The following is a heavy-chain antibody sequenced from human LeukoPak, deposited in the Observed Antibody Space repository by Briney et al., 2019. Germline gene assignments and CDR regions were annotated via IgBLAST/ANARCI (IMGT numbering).Heavy chain of an antibody. CDR3: AREGYYGSGSYFP. CDR2: IYYSGST. CDR1: GGSISSGGYY. Sequence: TLSLTCTVSGGSISSGGYYWNWIRQHPGKGLEWIGYIYYSGSTYYNPSLKSRVIISVDTSKNQFSLKLSSVTAADTAVYYCAREGYYGSGSYFPWGRGTLVTVSS. J-gene: IGHJ5*02. V-gene: IGHV4-31*03. D-gene: IGHD3-10*01.